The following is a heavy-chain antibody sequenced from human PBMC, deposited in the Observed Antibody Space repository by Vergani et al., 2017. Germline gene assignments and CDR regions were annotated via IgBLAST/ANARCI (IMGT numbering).Heavy chain of an antibody. CDR1: GFTFDDYA. CDR3: AREVAGTFDY. V-gene: IGHV3-66*01. Sequence: EVQLVESGGGVVRPGGSLRLSCAASGFTFDDYAMHWVRQAPGKGLEWVSGIYSGGSTYYADSVKGRFTISRDNSKNTLYLQMNSLRAEDTAVYYCAREVAGTFDYWGQGTLVTVSS. J-gene: IGHJ4*02. CDR2: IYSGGST. D-gene: IGHD6-19*01.